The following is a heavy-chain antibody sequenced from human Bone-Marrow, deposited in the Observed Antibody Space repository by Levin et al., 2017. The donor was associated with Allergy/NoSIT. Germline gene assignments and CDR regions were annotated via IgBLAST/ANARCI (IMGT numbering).Heavy chain of an antibody. Sequence: PGGSLRLSCLASGFTFSDYYMSWIRQPPGKGLEWLSFISHSGLTIYYADSVKGRFTISRDNAKKSLYLQISTLRADDTAVYYCARGYYNISLYHDYFFDLWGRGTLVTVSS. J-gene: IGHJ2*01. CDR2: ISHSGLTI. CDR3: ARGYYNISLYHDYFFDL. V-gene: IGHV3-11*01. D-gene: IGHD3-22*01. CDR1: GFTFSDYY.